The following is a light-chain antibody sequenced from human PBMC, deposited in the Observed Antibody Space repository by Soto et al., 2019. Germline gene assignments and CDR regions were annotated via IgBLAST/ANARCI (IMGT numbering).Light chain of an antibody. CDR3: QQYGSSPLT. CDR2: GAS. V-gene: IGKV3-20*01. Sequence: EIVLTQSPGTLSLSPGERATLSCRASQSVSSSYLAWYQQKPVQAPRPLIYGASSRAIGIPDRFSGSGSGTDFTLTISRLEPEDFAVYYCQQYGSSPLTFGQGTKVEIK. CDR1: QSVSSSY. J-gene: IGKJ1*01.